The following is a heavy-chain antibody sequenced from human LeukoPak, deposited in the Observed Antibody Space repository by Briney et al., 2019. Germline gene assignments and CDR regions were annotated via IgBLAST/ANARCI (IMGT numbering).Heavy chain of an antibody. CDR3: ARDISSGWYRTIGY. CDR1: GYIFTGYY. J-gene: IGHJ4*02. D-gene: IGHD6-19*01. CDR2: INPNSGGT. Sequence: ASVKVSCKASGYIFTGYYMHWVRQAPGQGLEWMGWINPNSGGTNYAQKFQGRVTMTRDTSISTAYMELSRLRSDDTAVYYCARDISSGWYRTIGYWGQGTLVTVSS. V-gene: IGHV1-2*02.